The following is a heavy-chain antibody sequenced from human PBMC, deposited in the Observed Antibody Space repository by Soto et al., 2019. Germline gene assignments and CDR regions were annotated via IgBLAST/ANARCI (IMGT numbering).Heavy chain of an antibody. CDR3: ARGVGSSPPRY. CDR2: IYASGSP. J-gene: IGHJ4*02. CDR1: GGSISVYY. Sequence: PSETLSLTCTISGGSISVYYWSWIRQSPGQALEWIGYIYASGSPYYNPSLRSRVLISADTSKNQVPLELTSATAADTAVYFCARGVGSSPPRYWGRGTLVTVSS. V-gene: IGHV4-59*01. D-gene: IGHD1-26*01.